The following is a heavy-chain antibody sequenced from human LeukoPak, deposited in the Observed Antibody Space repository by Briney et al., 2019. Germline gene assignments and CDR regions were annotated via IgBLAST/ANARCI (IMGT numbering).Heavy chain of an antibody. J-gene: IGHJ3*02. Sequence: PGGSLRLSCAASGFTFSSYAMSWVRQAPGEGLEWVSAISGSGGSTYYTDSVKGRFTISRDNSKNTLYLQMNSPRVEDTAIYYCAKAYYYDSTGSIDAFDIWGQGTMVTVSS. CDR3: AKAYYYDSTGSIDAFDI. D-gene: IGHD3-22*01. CDR1: GFTFSSYA. CDR2: ISGSGGST. V-gene: IGHV3-23*01.